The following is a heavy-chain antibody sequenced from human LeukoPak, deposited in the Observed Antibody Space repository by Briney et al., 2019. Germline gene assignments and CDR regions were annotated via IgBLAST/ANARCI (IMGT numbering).Heavy chain of an antibody. J-gene: IGHJ6*02. CDR3: AREESDDPHFYYYYGMDV. V-gene: IGHV3-30*03. Sequence: GGSLRLSCAASGFTFSSNGMHWVRQAPGKGLEWVAVISYDGSNKYYADSVKGRFTISRDNSKNTLYLQMNSLRAEDTAVYYCAREESDDPHFYYYYGMDVWGQGTTVTVSS. CDR2: ISYDGSNK. CDR1: GFTFSSNG. D-gene: IGHD3-16*01.